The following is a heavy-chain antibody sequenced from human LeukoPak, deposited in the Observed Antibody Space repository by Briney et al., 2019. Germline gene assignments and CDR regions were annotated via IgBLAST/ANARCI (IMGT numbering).Heavy chain of an antibody. CDR1: GGSISSGGYY. Sequence: PSETLSLTCTVSGGSISSGGYYWSWIRQHPGTGLEWIGYIYYSGSTYYNPSLKSRVTISVDTSKNQFSLKLSSVTAADTAVYYCARVDLVRGVIANDPWGQGTLVTVSS. D-gene: IGHD3-10*01. V-gene: IGHV4-31*03. J-gene: IGHJ5*02. CDR3: ARVDLVRGVIANDP. CDR2: IYYSGST.